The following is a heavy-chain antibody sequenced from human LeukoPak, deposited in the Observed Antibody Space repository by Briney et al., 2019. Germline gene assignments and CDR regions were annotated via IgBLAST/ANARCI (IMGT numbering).Heavy chain of an antibody. D-gene: IGHD3-10*01. J-gene: IGHJ4*02. CDR2: ISGSGGST. CDR3: AKDEGGEVAINKD. V-gene: IGHV3-23*01. Sequence: GGSLRLSCAASGFTFSSYAMSWVRQAPGKWQEGVSAISGSGGSTYYADSVKGRFTISRDNSKNTLYLQMNSLRAEDTAVYYCAKDEGGEVAINKDWGQGTLVTVSS. CDR1: GFTFSSYA.